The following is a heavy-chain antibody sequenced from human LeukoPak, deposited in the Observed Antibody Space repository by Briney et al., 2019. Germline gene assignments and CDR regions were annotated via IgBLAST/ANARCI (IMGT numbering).Heavy chain of an antibody. V-gene: IGHV4-59*08. CDR1: GGSISSYY. CDR2: IYYSGST. J-gene: IGHJ2*01. CDR3: ARPRRDGYNYWYFDL. Sequence: SETLSLTCTVSGGSISSYYWSWIRQPPGKGLEWIWYIYYSGSTNYNPSLKSRVTISEDTSKNQFSLKLSSVTAADTAVYYCARPRRDGYNYWYFDLWGRGTLVTVSS. D-gene: IGHD5-24*01.